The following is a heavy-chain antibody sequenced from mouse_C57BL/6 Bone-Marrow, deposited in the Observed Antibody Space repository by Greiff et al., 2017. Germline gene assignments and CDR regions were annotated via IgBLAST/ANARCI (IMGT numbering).Heavy chain of an antibody. Sequence: EVKVVESGAELVRPGASVKLSCTASGFNIKDDYMHWVKQRPEQGLEWIGWIDPENGDTEYASKFQGKATITADTSSNTAYLQLRSLTSEDTAVYYCTTVVHYWGQGTTLTVSS. CDR3: TTVVHY. D-gene: IGHD1-1*01. V-gene: IGHV14-4*01. CDR2: IDPENGDT. J-gene: IGHJ2*01. CDR1: GFNIKDDY.